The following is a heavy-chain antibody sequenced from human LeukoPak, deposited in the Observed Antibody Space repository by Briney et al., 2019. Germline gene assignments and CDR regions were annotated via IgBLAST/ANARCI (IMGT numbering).Heavy chain of an antibody. Sequence: PGGSLRLSCAASGFTFSAYWMHWVRQAPGKGLVWVSRINSDGFSITYADSVKGRFTISRDNAKNTLYLHMNSLRGEDTAVYYCAKDRSQNILTGFFIDYWGQGTLVTVSS. V-gene: IGHV3-74*01. CDR3: AKDRSQNILTGFFIDY. CDR1: GFTFSAYW. J-gene: IGHJ4*02. D-gene: IGHD3-9*01. CDR2: INSDGFSI.